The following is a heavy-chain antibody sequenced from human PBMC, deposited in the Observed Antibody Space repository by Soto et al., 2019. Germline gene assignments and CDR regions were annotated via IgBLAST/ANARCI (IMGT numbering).Heavy chain of an antibody. D-gene: IGHD6-19*01. Sequence: QVQLVESGGGVVQPGRSLRLSCAASGFTFSSYGMHWVRQAPGKGLEWVAVIWYDGSNKYYADSVKGRFTISRDNYKNTLYLQMNSLRAEDTAVYYCARSIAVAGIYYYYGMDVWGQGTTVTVSS. CDR3: ARSIAVAGIYYYYGMDV. V-gene: IGHV3-33*01. CDR2: IWYDGSNK. CDR1: GFTFSSYG. J-gene: IGHJ6*02.